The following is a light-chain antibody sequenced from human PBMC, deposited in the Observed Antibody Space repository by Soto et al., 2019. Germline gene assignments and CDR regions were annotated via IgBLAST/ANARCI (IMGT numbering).Light chain of an antibody. Sequence: QLVLTLSSSASASLGSSVKLTCTLSSGHSSYIIAWHQQQPGKAPRYLMKLEGSGSYNKGSGVPDRFSGSSSGADRYLTISNLQSEDEADYYCETWDSNTHWVFGGGTKLTVL. V-gene: IGLV4-60*03. CDR3: ETWDSNTHWV. CDR2: LEGSGSY. J-gene: IGLJ3*02. CDR1: SGHSSYI.